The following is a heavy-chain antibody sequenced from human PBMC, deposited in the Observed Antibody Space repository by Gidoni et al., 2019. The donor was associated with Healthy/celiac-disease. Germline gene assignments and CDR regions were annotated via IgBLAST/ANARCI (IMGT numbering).Heavy chain of an antibody. CDR2: ISSSGSTI. CDR3: ASSYCSSTSCEGGDY. CDR1: GFTFSSYE. D-gene: IGHD2-2*01. Sequence: EVQLVESGGGWVQPGGSLRLSCAASGFTFSSYEMNRVRQAPGKGLEWVSYISSSGSTIYYADSVKGRFTISRDNAKNSLYLQMNSLRAEDTAVYYCASSYCSSTSCEGGDYWGQGTLVTVSS. J-gene: IGHJ4*02. V-gene: IGHV3-48*03.